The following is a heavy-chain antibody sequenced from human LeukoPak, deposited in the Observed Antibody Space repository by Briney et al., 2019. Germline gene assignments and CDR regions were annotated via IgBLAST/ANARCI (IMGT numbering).Heavy chain of an antibody. D-gene: IGHD2-21*02. Sequence: PGGSLRLSCAASGFTFSSYGMHWVRQAPGKGLQWVTFIRYDGGYTYYADSVKGRFTISRDNSKNTLYLQMNSPRPDDTALYYCAKERDGYSSGYWGQGTLVTVSS. J-gene: IGHJ4*02. V-gene: IGHV3-30*02. CDR3: AKERDGYSSGY. CDR1: GFTFSSYG. CDR2: IRYDGGYT.